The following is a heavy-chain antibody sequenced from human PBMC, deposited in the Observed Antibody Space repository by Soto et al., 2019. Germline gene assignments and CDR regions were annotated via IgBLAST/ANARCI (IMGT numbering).Heavy chain of an antibody. CDR3: ARGDYVWGSYRYTLGAFDI. CDR1: GFTFDDYG. CDR2: INWNGGST. Sequence: GGSLRLSCAASGFTFDDYGMSWVRQAPGKGLEWVSGINWNGGSTGYADSVKGRFTISRDNAKNSLYLQMNSLRAEDTALYYCARGDYVWGSYRYTLGAFDIWGQGTMVTVSS. D-gene: IGHD3-16*02. J-gene: IGHJ3*02. V-gene: IGHV3-20*04.